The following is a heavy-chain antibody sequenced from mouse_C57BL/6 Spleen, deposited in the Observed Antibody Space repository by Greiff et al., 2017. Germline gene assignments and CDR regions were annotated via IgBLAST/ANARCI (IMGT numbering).Heavy chain of an antibody. CDR2: IYPGDGDT. J-gene: IGHJ2*01. CDR3: APHYYGSSFYYFDY. D-gene: IGHD1-1*01. Sequence: QVQLQQSGPELVKPGASVKISCKASGYAFSSSWMNWVKQRPGKGLEWIGRIYPGDGDTNYNGKFKGKATLTADKSSSTAYMQLSSLTSEDSAVYVCAPHYYGSSFYYFDYWGQGTTLTVSS. V-gene: IGHV1-82*01. CDR1: GYAFSSSW.